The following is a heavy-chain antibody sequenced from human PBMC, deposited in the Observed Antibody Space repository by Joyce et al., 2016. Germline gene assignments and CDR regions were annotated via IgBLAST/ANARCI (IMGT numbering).Heavy chain of an antibody. J-gene: IGHJ4*02. V-gene: IGHV3-23*01. Sequence: EVQLLESGGGLVQPGGSLRLSCAASRFAFSSYAMSWVRQAPGKGLEGVSTISSSGGRTYYADSVKGRFTISRDNSENTLYLQMNSLRAGDTAVYYCAKDQDYGDYSVDYWGQGTLVTVSS. D-gene: IGHD4-17*01. CDR3: AKDQDYGDYSVDY. CDR1: RFAFSSYA. CDR2: ISSSGGRT.